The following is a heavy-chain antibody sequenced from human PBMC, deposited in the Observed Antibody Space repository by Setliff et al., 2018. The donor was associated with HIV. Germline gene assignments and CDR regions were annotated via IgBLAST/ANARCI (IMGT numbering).Heavy chain of an antibody. CDR2: ISYPGST. V-gene: IGHV4-59*01. J-gene: IGHJ4*02. D-gene: IGHD3-10*01. Sequence: PSETLSLTCTVSGASISSYYWSWIRQPPGKGLEWIGYISYPGSTNYNPSLKSRVTIPVDTSKNQFSLNLSSVTAADTAVYYCARDGSGKHDHWGQGTLVTVSS. CDR3: ARDGSGKHDH. CDR1: GASISSYY.